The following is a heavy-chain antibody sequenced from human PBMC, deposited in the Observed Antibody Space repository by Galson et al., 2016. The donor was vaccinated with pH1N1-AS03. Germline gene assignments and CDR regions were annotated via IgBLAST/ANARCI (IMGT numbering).Heavy chain of an antibody. CDR3: ARDPRGPCTSATCPTTYYFGMDV. D-gene: IGHD2-2*01. Sequence: SVKVSCKASGYIFTGFYVHWVRQAPGQGLEWMGWINTDSGVTNYAQKFEAWVTMTRDTSVSTAYMQLYGLKSDDTAVYYCARDPRGPCTSATCPTTYYFGMDVWGQGTTVIVSS. CDR1: GYIFTGFY. CDR2: INTDSGVT. V-gene: IGHV1-2*04. J-gene: IGHJ6*02.